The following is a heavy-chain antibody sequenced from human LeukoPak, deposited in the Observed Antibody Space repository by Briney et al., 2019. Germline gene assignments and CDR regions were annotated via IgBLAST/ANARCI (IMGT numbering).Heavy chain of an antibody. CDR2: ISGSGGST. J-gene: IGHJ4*02. CDR1: GFTFSSYG. D-gene: IGHD3-9*01. CDR3: ARVARYFDWSIDY. V-gene: IGHV3-23*01. Sequence: PGGSLRLSCAAFGFTFSSYGMSWVRQAPGKGLEWVSAISGSGGSTYYADSVKGRFTISRDNSKNTLYLQMGSLRAEDMAVYYCARVARYFDWSIDYWGRGTLVTVSS.